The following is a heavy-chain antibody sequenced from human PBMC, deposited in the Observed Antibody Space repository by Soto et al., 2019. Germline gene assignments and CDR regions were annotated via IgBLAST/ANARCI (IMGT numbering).Heavy chain of an antibody. V-gene: IGHV4-31*02. Sequence: SETLSLTCTVSGGSISSGGYYWSWIRQHPGKGLEWIGYIYYSGSTYYNPSLKSRVTISVDTSKNQFSLKLSSVTAADTAVYYCARGGPPARYCSGGSCYPKGSWFDPWGQGTLVTVSS. J-gene: IGHJ5*02. CDR1: GGSISSGGYY. CDR2: IYYSGST. D-gene: IGHD2-15*01. CDR3: ARGGPPARYCSGGSCYPKGSWFDP.